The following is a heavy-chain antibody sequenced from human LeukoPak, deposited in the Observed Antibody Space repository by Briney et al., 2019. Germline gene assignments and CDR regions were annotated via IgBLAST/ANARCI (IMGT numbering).Heavy chain of an antibody. CDR1: GGSFSGYY. V-gene: IGHV4-34*01. CDR2: INHSGST. D-gene: IGHD3-22*01. Sequence: SETLSLTCAVYGGSFSGYYWSWIRQPPGKGLEWIEEINHSGSTNYNPSLKSRVTISVDTSKNQFSLKLSSVTAADTAVYYCARIRITMIVVVINDAFDIWGQGTMVTVSS. CDR3: ARIRITMIVVVINDAFDI. J-gene: IGHJ3*02.